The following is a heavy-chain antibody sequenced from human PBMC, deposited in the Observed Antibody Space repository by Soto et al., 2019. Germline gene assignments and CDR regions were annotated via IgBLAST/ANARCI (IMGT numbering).Heavy chain of an antibody. J-gene: IGHJ5*02. CDR1: GGSMTSYY. V-gene: IGHV4-4*07. CDR3: ARGQRFSDWFDP. D-gene: IGHD3-3*01. CDR2: VYSSGGT. Sequence: SETLSLTCTVSGGSMTSYYWTWIRQPAGKGLEWIGRVYSSGGTHYNPSLKSRVTISLDTSKNQFSLRLLSVTDADTAVYFCARGQRFSDWFDPWGQGTWFTTSS.